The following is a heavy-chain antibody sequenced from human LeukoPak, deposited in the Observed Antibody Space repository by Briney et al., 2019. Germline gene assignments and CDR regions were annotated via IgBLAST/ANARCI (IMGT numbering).Heavy chain of an antibody. D-gene: IGHD3-16*01. J-gene: IGHJ3*02. Sequence: PSETLSLTCTVSGGSISSYYWSWIRQPPGKGLEWIGYIYYSGSTNYNPSLKSRVTISVDTSKNQFSLKLSSVIAADTAVYYCARDPYYPNDAFDIWGQGTMVTVSS. V-gene: IGHV4-59*01. CDR3: ARDPYYPNDAFDI. CDR1: GGSISSYY. CDR2: IYYSGST.